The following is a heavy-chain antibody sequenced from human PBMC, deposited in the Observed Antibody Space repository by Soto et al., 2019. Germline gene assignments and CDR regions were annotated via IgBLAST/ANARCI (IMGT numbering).Heavy chain of an antibody. J-gene: IGHJ4*02. V-gene: IGHV3-30*18. D-gene: IGHD3-22*01. Sequence: GGSLRLSCAASGFTFSSYGMHWVRQAPGKGLEWVAGISYDGSNKYYADSVKGRFTISRDNSKNTLYLQMNSLRAEDTAVYYCAKDGSFYYYDSSSYYDYWGQGTLVTVSS. CDR2: ISYDGSNK. CDR1: GFTFSSYG. CDR3: AKDGSFYYYDSSSYYDY.